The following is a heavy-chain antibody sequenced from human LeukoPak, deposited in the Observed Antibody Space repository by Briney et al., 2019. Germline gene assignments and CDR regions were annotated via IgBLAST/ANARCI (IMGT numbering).Heavy chain of an antibody. CDR1: GFTFDGYA. Sequence: GGSLRLSCAASGFTFDGYAMHWVRQDPGKGLEWVSGISWSSANVGYADSVKGRFTISRDNAKNSLYLQMNSLRVEDTALYYCAKDMGSGSYKGFLDYWGQGTLVTVSS. CDR2: ISWSSANV. V-gene: IGHV3-9*01. CDR3: AKDMGSGSYKGFLDY. D-gene: IGHD1-26*01. J-gene: IGHJ4*01.